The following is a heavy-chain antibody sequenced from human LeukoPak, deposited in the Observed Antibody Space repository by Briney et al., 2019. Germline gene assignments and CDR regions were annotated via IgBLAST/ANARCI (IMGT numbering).Heavy chain of an antibody. V-gene: IGHV3-11*01. CDR3: ARVEAAAPDY. CDR2: ISSSGSTI. D-gene: IGHD6-13*01. CDR1: GFTFSDYY. J-gene: IGHJ4*02. Sequence: GGSLRLSCAASGFTFSDYYMSWIRQAPGQGMEWVSYISSSGSTIYYADSVKVRFTISRDNAKNSLYLQMNSLRAEDTAVYYCARVEAAAPDYWGQGTLVTVSS.